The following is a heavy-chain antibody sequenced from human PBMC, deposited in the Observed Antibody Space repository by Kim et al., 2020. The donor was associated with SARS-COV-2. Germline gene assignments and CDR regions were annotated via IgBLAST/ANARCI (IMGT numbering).Heavy chain of an antibody. CDR2: ISGSGGST. Sequence: GGSLRLSCAASGFTFSSYAMSWVRQAPGKGLEWVSAISGSGGSTYYADSVKGRFTISRDNSKNTLYLQMNSLRAENTAVYYCAKDEASIVVVVAATLVVFELRGQGTLVTVSS. V-gene: IGHV3-23*01. CDR1: GFTFSSYA. J-gene: IGHJ4*02. CDR3: AKDEASIVVVVAATLVVFEL. D-gene: IGHD2-15*01.